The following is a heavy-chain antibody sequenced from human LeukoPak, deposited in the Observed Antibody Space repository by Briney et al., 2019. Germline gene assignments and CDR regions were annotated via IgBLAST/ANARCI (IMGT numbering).Heavy chain of an antibody. Sequence: PGRSLRLSCAASGFTFSSYAMHWVRQAPGKGLEGVAVISYDGSNKYYADSVKGRFTISRDNSKNTLYLQMNSLRAEDTAVYYCARGLWVTTVGPFDYWGQGTLVTVSS. CDR3: ARGLWVTTVGPFDY. J-gene: IGHJ4*02. D-gene: IGHD4-11*01. CDR1: GFTFSSYA. V-gene: IGHV3-30*04. CDR2: ISYDGSNK.